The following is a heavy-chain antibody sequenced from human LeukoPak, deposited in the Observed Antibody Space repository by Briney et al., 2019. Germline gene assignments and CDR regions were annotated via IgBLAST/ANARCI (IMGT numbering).Heavy chain of an antibody. CDR3: ARVSYSNYYYYYYYMDV. D-gene: IGHD4-11*01. CDR1: GGSFSIYY. J-gene: IGHJ6*03. CDR2: INHSGST. V-gene: IGHV4-34*01. Sequence: SETLSLTCAVYGGSFSIYYWSWIRQPPGKGLERIGEINHSGSTNYNPSLKSRVTISVDTSKNQFSLKLSSVTAADTAVYYCARVSYSNYYYYYYYMDVWGKGTTVTVSS.